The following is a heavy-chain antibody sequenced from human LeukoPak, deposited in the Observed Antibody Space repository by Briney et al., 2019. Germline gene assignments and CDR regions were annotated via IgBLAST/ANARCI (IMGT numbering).Heavy chain of an antibody. Sequence: TSQTLSLTCAISGDSVSRNSAAWNWIRKSPSRGLEWLGRTYYRSKWYNDYAVSVESRITINPDTSKNQFSLQLNSVTPEDTAVYYCARADGDRDGYNFWFDPWGQGTLVTVSS. J-gene: IGHJ5*02. CDR2: TYYRSKWYN. CDR3: ARADGDRDGYNFWFDP. CDR1: GDSVSRNSAA. V-gene: IGHV6-1*01. D-gene: IGHD5-24*01.